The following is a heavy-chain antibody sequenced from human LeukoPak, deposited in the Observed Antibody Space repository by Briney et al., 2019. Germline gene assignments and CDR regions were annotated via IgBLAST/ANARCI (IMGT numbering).Heavy chain of an antibody. CDR1: GYTFTSYY. V-gene: IGHV1-69*13. CDR2: IIPIFGTA. J-gene: IGHJ4*02. Sequence: SVKVSCKASGYTFTSYYMHWVRQAPGQGLEWMGGIIPIFGTANYAQEFQGRVTITADESTSTAYMELSSLRSEDTAAYYCARPDEDRGYSYGYNYWGQGTLVTVSS. CDR3: ARPDEDRGYSYGYNY. D-gene: IGHD5-18*01.